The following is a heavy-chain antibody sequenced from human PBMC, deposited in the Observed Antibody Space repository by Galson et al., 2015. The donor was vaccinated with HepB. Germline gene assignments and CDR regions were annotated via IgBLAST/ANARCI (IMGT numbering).Heavy chain of an antibody. D-gene: IGHD6-13*01. Sequence: PALVKPTQTLTLTCTVSGFSLSNARMGVSWIRQPPGKALEWLAHIFSNDEKSYSTSLKSRLTISKDTSKSQVVLTMTNMDPVDTATYYCARILGTAGTTTVDYWGQGTLVTVSS. CDR1: GFSLSNARMG. V-gene: IGHV2-26*01. CDR3: ARILGTAGTTTVDY. J-gene: IGHJ4*02. CDR2: IFSNDEK.